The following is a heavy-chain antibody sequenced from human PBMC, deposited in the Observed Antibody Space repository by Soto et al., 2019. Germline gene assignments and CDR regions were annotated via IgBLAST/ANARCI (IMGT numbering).Heavy chain of an antibody. D-gene: IGHD2-15*01. CDR1: GGTFSSYA. V-gene: IGHV1-69*01. CDR3: ARYRGCSGGSCYRPLYYSYGMDV. J-gene: IGHJ6*02. CDR2: IIPIFGTA. Sequence: QVQLVQSGAEVKKPGSSVKVSCKASGGTFSSYAISWVRQAPGQGLEWMGGIIPIFGTANYAQKFQGRVTITADESTSTAYMELGSLRSEDTAVYYCARYRGCSGGSCYRPLYYSYGMDVWVQWTTATLSS.